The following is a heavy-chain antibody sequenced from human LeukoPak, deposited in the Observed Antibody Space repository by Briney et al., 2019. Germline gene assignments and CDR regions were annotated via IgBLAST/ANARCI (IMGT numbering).Heavy chain of an antibody. CDR1: GGSISSYY. D-gene: IGHD2-21*01. J-gene: IGHJ3*02. CDR3: ARAPLALIVFDI. CDR2: IYSSGST. V-gene: IGHV4-59*01. Sequence: PSETLSLTCTVSGGSISSYYWSWIRQPPGKGLEWIGYIYSSGSTNYNPSLKSRVTISVDTSKNQFSLKLSSVTAADTAMYYCARAPLALIVFDIWGQGTMVTVSS.